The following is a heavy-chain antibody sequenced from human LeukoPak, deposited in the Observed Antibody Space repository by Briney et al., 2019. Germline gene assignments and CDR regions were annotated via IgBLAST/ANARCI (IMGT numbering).Heavy chain of an antibody. Sequence: SETLSLTCTDSGGSISSGGYYWSWIRQHPGKGLEWIGYIYYSGSTYYNPSLKSRVTISVDTSKNQFSLKLSSVTAADTAVYYCATHNYYYGMDVWGQGTTVSVSS. CDR3: ATHNYYYGMDV. CDR1: GGSISSGGYY. V-gene: IGHV4-31*03. CDR2: IYYSGST. J-gene: IGHJ6*02.